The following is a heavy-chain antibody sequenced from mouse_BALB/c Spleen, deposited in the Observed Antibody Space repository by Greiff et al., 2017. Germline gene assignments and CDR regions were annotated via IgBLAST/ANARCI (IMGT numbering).Heavy chain of an antibody. CDR2: INPYNGDT. Sequence: VQLQQSGPELVKPGASVKISCKASGYSFTGYFMNWVMQSHGKSLEWIGRINPYNGDTFYNQKFKGKATLTVDKSSSTAHMELRRLASEDSAVYYCARGAYYGDYVFAYWGQGTLVTVSA. J-gene: IGHJ3*01. V-gene: IGHV1-20*02. D-gene: IGHD2-13*01. CDR3: ARGAYYGDYVFAY. CDR1: GYSFTGYF.